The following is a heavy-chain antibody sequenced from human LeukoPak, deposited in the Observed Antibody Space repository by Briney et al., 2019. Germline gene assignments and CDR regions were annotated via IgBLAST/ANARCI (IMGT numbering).Heavy chain of an antibody. V-gene: IGHV3-23*01. D-gene: IGHD6-19*01. J-gene: IGHJ6*02. CDR3: AKSGGAGPSGPMDV. CDR2: ISGSGGST. CDR1: GFTFSSYG. Sequence: PGGSLRLSCAASGFTFSSYGIHWVRQAPGKGLEWVSAISGSGGSTYYADSVKGRFTISRDNSKNTLYLQMNSLRAEDTAVYYCAKSGGAGPSGPMDVWGQGTTVTVSS.